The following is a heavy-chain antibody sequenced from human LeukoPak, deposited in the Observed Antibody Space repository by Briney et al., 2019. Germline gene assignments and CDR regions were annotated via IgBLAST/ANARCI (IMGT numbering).Heavy chain of an antibody. D-gene: IGHD6-6*01. V-gene: IGHV4-61*01. CDR2: IYYSGST. CDR1: GGSVSSGSYY. Sequence: PPETLSLTCTVSGGSVSSGSYYWSWIRQLPGKELEWIGYIYYSGSTNYNPSLKSRVTISVDTSKNQFSLKLSSVTAAGTAVYYCAREVGIAARPFDYWGQGTLVTVSS. J-gene: IGHJ4*02. CDR3: AREVGIAARPFDY.